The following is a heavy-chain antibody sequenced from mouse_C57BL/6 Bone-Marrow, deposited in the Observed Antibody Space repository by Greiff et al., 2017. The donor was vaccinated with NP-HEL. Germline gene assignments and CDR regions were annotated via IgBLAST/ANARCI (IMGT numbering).Heavy chain of an antibody. J-gene: IGHJ4*01. CDR1: GYTFTDYY. CDR2: IYPGSGNT. D-gene: IGHD1-1*01. Sequence: VQLQQSGAELVRPGASVKLSCKASGYTFTDYYINWVKQRPGQGLEWIARIYPGSGNTYYNEKFKGKATLTAEKSSSTAYMQLSSLTSEDSAVYFCARDPTTVVRDAMDYWGQGTSVTVSS. CDR3: ARDPTTVVRDAMDY. V-gene: IGHV1-76*01.